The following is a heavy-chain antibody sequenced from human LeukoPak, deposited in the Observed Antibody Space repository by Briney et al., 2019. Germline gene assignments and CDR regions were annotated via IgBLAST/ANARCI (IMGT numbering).Heavy chain of an antibody. CDR3: ARGARIYYYYYMDV. D-gene: IGHD3-3*02. V-gene: IGHV1-2*02. CDR2: INPNSGGT. CDR1: GYTFTGYY. Sequence: ASVKVSCKASGYTFTGYYMHWVRQAPGQGLEWMGSINPNSGGTNYAQKFQGRVTMTRDTSISTAYMELSRLRSDDTAVYYCARGARIYYYYYMDVWGKGTTVTVSS. J-gene: IGHJ6*03.